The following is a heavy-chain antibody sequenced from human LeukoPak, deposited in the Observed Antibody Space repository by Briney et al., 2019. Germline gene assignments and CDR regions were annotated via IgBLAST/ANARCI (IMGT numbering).Heavy chain of an antibody. CDR2: INHSGST. J-gene: IGHJ6*03. V-gene: IGHV4-34*01. Sequence: SETLSLTCAVYGGSFSGYYWSWIRQPPGKGLEWIGEINHSGSTNYNPSLKSRVTISVDTPKNQFSLKLSSVTAADTAVYYCARGARVVGAARYYWYYMDVWGKGTTVTVSS. CDR3: ARGARVVGAARYYWYYMDV. D-gene: IGHD6-6*01. CDR1: GGSFSGYY.